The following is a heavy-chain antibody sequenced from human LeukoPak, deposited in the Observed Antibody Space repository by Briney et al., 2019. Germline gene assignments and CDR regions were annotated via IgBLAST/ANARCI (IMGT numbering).Heavy chain of an antibody. CDR1: GYTFTNSD. V-gene: IGHV1-8*02. CDR2: INPNSDTT. Sequence: GASVKVSCKASGYTFTNSDINWVRQATGQGLEWMGWINPNSDTTGYAQKFQGRVTMTRNTSISTAYMELSSLRSEDTAVYYCARRGRYYYGSGILGYWGQGTLVTVSS. CDR3: ARRGRYYYGSGILGY. D-gene: IGHD3-10*01. J-gene: IGHJ4*02.